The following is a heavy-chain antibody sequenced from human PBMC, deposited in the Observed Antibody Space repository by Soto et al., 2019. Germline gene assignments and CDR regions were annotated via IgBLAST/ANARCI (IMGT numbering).Heavy chain of an antibody. V-gene: IGHV5-51*01. CDR1: GYSFTSYW. CDR2: IYPGDSET. CDR3: ARHWEDTVTPDF. Sequence: GESLKISCKGSGYSFTSYWIGWVRQMPGKGLEWMGIIYPGDSETRYRPSFQGQVTFSADSCISTDYLQWSSLEAADSPVYYCARHWEDTVTPDFWGQGTLVTVSS. J-gene: IGHJ4*02. D-gene: IGHD4-17*01.